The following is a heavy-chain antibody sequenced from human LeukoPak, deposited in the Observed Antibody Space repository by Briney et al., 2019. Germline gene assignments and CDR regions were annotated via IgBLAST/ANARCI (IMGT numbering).Heavy chain of an antibody. Sequence: GGSLRLSCAASGFTFSSYWMTWVRQAPGKGLEWVANIKQDGSEKYYVDSVKGRFTISRDNAKKSLYLQMNSLRADDTAVYYCARSQPEYSSSWYDDYWGQGTLVTVSS. J-gene: IGHJ4*02. CDR2: IKQDGSEK. V-gene: IGHV3-7*01. D-gene: IGHD6-13*01. CDR3: ARSQPEYSSSWYDDY. CDR1: GFTFSSYW.